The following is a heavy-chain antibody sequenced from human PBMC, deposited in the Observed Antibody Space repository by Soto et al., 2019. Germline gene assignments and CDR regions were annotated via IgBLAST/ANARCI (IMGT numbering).Heavy chain of an antibody. CDR3: AKSAHYYGSGSYYHYYYYYGMDV. CDR2: ISGSGGST. V-gene: IGHV3-23*01. J-gene: IGHJ6*02. D-gene: IGHD3-10*01. Sequence: PGGSLRLSCAASGFSITNAWMTWVRQAPGKGLEWVSAISGSGGSTYYADSVKGRFTISRDNSKNTLYLQMNSLRAEDTAVYYCAKSAHYYGSGSYYHYYYYYGMDVWGQGTTVTVSS. CDR1: GFSITNAW.